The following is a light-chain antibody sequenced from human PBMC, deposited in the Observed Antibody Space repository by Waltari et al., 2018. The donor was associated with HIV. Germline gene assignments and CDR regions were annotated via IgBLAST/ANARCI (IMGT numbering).Light chain of an antibody. V-gene: IGKV3-11*01. Sequence: PATLSLSPGERATLSCRASQSVSSYLAWYQQKPGQAPRLLIYDASNRATGIPARFSGSGSGTDFTLTISSLEPEDFAVYYCQQRSNWPPLTFGGGTKVEIK. CDR2: DAS. CDR1: QSVSSY. CDR3: QQRSNWPPLT. J-gene: IGKJ4*01.